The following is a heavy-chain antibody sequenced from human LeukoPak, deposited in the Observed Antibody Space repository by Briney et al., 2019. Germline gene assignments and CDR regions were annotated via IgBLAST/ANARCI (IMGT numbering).Heavy chain of an antibody. Sequence: GGSLRLSCAASGFTFSSYWMSWVRQAPGKGLEWVVNIKQDGSEKYYVDSVKGRFTISRDNAKNSLYLQMNSLRAEDTAVYYCAKDQEVGDYLNWFDPWGQGTLVTVSS. J-gene: IGHJ5*02. CDR1: GFTFSSYW. V-gene: IGHV3-7*03. D-gene: IGHD4-17*01. CDR3: AKDQEVGDYLNWFDP. CDR2: IKQDGSEK.